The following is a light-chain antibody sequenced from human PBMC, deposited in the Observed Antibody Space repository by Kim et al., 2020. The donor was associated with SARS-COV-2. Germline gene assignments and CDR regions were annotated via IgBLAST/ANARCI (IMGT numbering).Light chain of an antibody. J-gene: IGKJ3*01. CDR3: KIYRDWPPWA. Sequence: ETVMTQSPATLSVSPGERVTLSCRTSQSVNANLAWYRQRPGQAPWLLIYAASTRATGVPARFSGSGSGTEFTLTISSLQSEDFAVYFCKIYRDWPPWAFGPGAKVGIK. CDR1: QSVNAN. CDR2: AAS. V-gene: IGKV3-15*01.